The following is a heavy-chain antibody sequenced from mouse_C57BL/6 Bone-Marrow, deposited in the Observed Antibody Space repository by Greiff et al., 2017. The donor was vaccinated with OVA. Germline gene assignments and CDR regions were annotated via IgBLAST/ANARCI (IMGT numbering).Heavy chain of an antibody. D-gene: IGHD1-1*01. CDR3: AYYGSSYEGYAMDY. V-gene: IGHV1-50*01. J-gene: IGHJ4*01. Sequence: VQLQQPGAELVKPGASVKLSCKASGYTFTSYWMQWVKQRPGQGIAWIGEIDPSDSYTNYNQKFKGKAKLTVDTSSSTADMQLSSLTSEDSAVYYCAYYGSSYEGYAMDYWGQGTSVTVSS. CDR2: IDPSDSYT. CDR1: GYTFTSYW.